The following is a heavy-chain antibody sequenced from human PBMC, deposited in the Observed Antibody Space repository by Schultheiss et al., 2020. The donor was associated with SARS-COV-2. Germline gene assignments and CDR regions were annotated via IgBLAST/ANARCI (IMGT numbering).Heavy chain of an antibody. J-gene: IGHJ4*02. V-gene: IGHV3-9*01. D-gene: IGHD4-17*01. Sequence: SLRLSCAASGFTFDDYAMHWVRQAPGKGLEWVSGISWNSGSIGYADSVKGRFTISRDNAKNSLYLQMNSLRAEDTAVYYCATTDYGDYRFDYWGQGTLVTVSS. CDR1: GFTFDDYA. CDR2: ISWNSGSI. CDR3: ATTDYGDYRFDY.